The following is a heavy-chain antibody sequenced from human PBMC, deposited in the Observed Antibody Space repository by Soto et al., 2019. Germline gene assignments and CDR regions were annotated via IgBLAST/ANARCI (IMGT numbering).Heavy chain of an antibody. Sequence: SETLSLTCTVSGGSISSYYWSWIRQPPGKGLEWIGYIYYSGSTNYNPSLKSRVTISVDTSKNQFSLKLSSVTAADTAVYYCARRICSGGSCYLNWFDPWGQGTLVTVSS. D-gene: IGHD2-15*01. CDR1: GGSISSYY. V-gene: IGHV4-59*01. CDR2: IYYSGST. CDR3: ARRICSGGSCYLNWFDP. J-gene: IGHJ5*02.